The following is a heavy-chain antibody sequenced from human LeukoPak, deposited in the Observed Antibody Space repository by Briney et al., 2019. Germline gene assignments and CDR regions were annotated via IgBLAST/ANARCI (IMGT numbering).Heavy chain of an antibody. CDR3: AKAHCSSTSCSRADN. J-gene: IGHJ4*02. CDR1: GFTFSTSG. Sequence: GGSLRLSCAASGFTFSTSGVGWVRQAPGKGLEWLSYITSATVTLYMDSVKGRFTISRVQSTNTVYLQMNSLRADDTAVYYCAKAHCSSTSCSRADNWGQGTLVTVSS. CDR2: ITSATVTL. D-gene: IGHD2-2*01. V-gene: IGHV3-48*01.